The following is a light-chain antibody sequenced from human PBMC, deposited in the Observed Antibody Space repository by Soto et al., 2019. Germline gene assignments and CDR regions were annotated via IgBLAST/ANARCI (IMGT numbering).Light chain of an antibody. CDR1: QSISSW. Sequence: DIQMTPSPSTLSASAGARVTITCRASQSISSWLAWYQQKPGTSPKLLIYHASTLESGVPSRFSGSGSGTEFTLTISSLQPDDFATYYCQQYMSYSFGQGTKVDIK. J-gene: IGKJ1*01. CDR2: HAS. V-gene: IGKV1-5*01. CDR3: QQYMSYS.